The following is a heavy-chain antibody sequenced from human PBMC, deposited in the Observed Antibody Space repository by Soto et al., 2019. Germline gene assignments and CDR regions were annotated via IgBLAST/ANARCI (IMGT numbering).Heavy chain of an antibody. Sequence: EVQLVQSGAEVKKPGESLKISCKGSGYSFTSYWIVWVRQMPGKGLEWMGYIYPGDSETRYSPSLQGQVTMSADKSTSTAYLQWSSLRASATAMYYCARRSYCDGDCTRRPYDYYGMDVWGQGTTVTVSS. CDR3: ARRSYCDGDCTRRPYDYYGMDV. CDR1: GYSFTSYW. CDR2: IYPGDSET. V-gene: IGHV5-51*01. J-gene: IGHJ6*02. D-gene: IGHD2-21*02.